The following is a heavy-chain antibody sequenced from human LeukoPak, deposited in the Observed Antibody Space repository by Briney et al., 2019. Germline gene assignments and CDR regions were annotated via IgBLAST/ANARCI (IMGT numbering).Heavy chain of an antibody. J-gene: IGHJ3*02. D-gene: IGHD1-1*01. CDR2: IGGTGRT. CDR1: GFAFSSYV. V-gene: IGHV3-23*01. Sequence: PGGSLRLSCAASGFAFSSYVINWVRQAPGKGLDWVSAIGGTGRTYYADPVKGRFTISRDNSKNTVFLQMSGLRAEDTAIFYCAKDMTTRGAFDIWGQGTMVTVSS. CDR3: AKDMTTRGAFDI.